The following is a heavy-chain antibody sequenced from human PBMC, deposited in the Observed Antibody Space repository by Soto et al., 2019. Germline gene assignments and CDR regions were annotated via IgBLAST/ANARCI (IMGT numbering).Heavy chain of an antibody. Sequence: SETLSLTCTVSGGSVSSGSYYWSWIRQPPGKGLEWIGYIYYSGSSNKSPSLKSRVTMSLDTSKNQFSLMLSSVTAADTAVYYCARVSCGGACYVAYYGMDVWGQGTTVTVSS. V-gene: IGHV4-61*01. J-gene: IGHJ6*02. D-gene: IGHD2-21*02. CDR3: ARVSCGGACYVAYYGMDV. CDR2: IYYSGSS. CDR1: GGSVSSGSYY.